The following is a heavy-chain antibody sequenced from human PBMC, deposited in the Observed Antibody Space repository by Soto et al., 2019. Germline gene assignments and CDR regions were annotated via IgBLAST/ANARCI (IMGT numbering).Heavy chain of an antibody. CDR1: GYTFTSYF. Sequence: ASVKXSCNASGYTFTSYFISWVRQAPGQGLEWMGWISAYNGNTNYAQKLQGRVTMTTDTSTSTAYMELRSLRFEDTAIYYCATDQSGYYFDYWGQGTQVTVSS. J-gene: IGHJ4*02. D-gene: IGHD3-3*01. V-gene: IGHV1-18*01. CDR2: ISAYNGNT. CDR3: ATDQSGYYFDY.